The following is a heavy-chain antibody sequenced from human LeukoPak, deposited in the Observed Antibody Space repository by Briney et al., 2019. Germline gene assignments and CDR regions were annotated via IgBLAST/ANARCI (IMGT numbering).Heavy chain of an antibody. J-gene: IGHJ4*02. CDR2: INSDGSST. Sequence: GGALRLSCAASGFTFSSYWIHWVRQAPGKGLVWVSRINSDGSSTTYADSVKGRFTISRDNSKNTLYLQMNSLRAEDTAVYYCAPGRLGELSLLDYWGQGTLVTVS. V-gene: IGHV3-74*01. D-gene: IGHD3-16*02. CDR3: APGRLGELSLLDY. CDR1: GFTFSSYW.